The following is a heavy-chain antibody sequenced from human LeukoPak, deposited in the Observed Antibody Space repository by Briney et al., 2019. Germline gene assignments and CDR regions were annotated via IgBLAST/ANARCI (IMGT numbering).Heavy chain of an antibody. J-gene: IGHJ4*02. Sequence: SQTLSLTCTVSGGSISSGDYYWSWIRQPPGKGLEWTGYIYYSGSTYYNPSLKSRVTMSVDTSKNQFSLKLSSVTAADTAVYYCARWELPRGGYFDYWGQGTLVTVSS. CDR2: IYYSGST. V-gene: IGHV4-30-4*01. D-gene: IGHD1-26*01. CDR1: GGSISSGDYY. CDR3: ARWELPRGGYFDY.